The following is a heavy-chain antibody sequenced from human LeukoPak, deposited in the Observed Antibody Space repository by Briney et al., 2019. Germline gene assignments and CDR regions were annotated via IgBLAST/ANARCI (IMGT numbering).Heavy chain of an antibody. CDR2: ISYDGSNK. CDR3: AREVGDYGDDY. CDR1: GFTFSSYA. J-gene: IGHJ4*02. Sequence: GGSLRLSCAAPGFTFSSYAMHWVRQAPGKGLEWVAVISYDGSNKYYADSVKGRFTISRDNSKNTLYLQMNSLRAEDTAVYYCAREVGDYGDDYWGQGTLVTVSS. D-gene: IGHD4-17*01. V-gene: IGHV3-30*04.